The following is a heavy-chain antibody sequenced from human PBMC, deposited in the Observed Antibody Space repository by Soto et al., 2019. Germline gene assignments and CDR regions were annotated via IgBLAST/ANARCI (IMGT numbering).Heavy chain of an antibody. CDR3: TKSSGGSSSVGMDY. CDR2: ITRDGYNK. Sequence: QVQLVESGGGVVQPGRSLRLSCAGSGFIFKNYALNWVRQAPGKGLEWVASITRDGYNKYYADSVKGRFTISRDNSRDTLSLQMTALTIEDSSVYYCTKSSGGSSSVGMDYWGQGTRATVSS. D-gene: IGHD6-6*01. J-gene: IGHJ4*02. V-gene: IGHV3-30*04. CDR1: GFIFKNYA.